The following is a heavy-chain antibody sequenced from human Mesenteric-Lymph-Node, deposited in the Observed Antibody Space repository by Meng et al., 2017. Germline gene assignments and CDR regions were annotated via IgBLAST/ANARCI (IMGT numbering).Heavy chain of an antibody. Sequence: QVLLQDSGPGLVKPPGTLFITCAVSGGSISSRNWWSWVRQPPGKGLEWIGYIYYSGSTYYNPSLKSRVTISVDTSKNQFSLKLSSVTAADTAVYYCARGYYDSSGYGYWYFDLWGRGTLVTVSS. J-gene: IGHJ2*01. D-gene: IGHD3-22*01. CDR2: IYYSGST. V-gene: IGHV4-4*03. CDR3: ARGYYDSSGYGYWYFDL. CDR1: GGSISSRNW.